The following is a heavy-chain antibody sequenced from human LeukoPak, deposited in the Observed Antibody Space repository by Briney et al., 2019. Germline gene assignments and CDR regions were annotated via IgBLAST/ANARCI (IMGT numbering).Heavy chain of an antibody. V-gene: IGHV4-31*03. CDR3: ARVDYGEYAFDI. CDR2: IYHSGST. D-gene: IGHD4-17*01. CDR1: SGSINSSGYY. J-gene: IGHJ3*02. Sequence: SETLSLTCTVSSGSINSSGYYWSWIRQHPGKGLEWIGYIYHSGSTYYNPSLKSRVTISIDTSKSQFSLKLSSVTAADTAVYYCARVDYGEYAFDIWGQGTMVTISS.